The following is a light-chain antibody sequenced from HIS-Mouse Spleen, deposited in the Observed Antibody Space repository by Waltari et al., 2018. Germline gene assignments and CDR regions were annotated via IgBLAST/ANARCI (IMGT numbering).Light chain of an antibody. CDR3: AAWDDSLNGWV. J-gene: IGLJ3*02. CDR1: SSNIGSNT. V-gene: IGLV1-44*01. CDR2: SNN. Sequence: QSVLTQPPSASGTPGQRVTISCSGSSSNIGSNTVNWYQQLPGTAPKLLIYSNNRRPSGVPARFSGSKSGTSASLAISGLQSEDEADYYCAAWDDSLNGWVFGGWTKLTVL.